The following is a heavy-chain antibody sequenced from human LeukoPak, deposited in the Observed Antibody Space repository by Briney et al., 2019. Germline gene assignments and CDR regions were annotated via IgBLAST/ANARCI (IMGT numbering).Heavy chain of an antibody. J-gene: IGHJ2*01. Sequence: ASVKVSCKASGGTFTSYAISWVRQAPGQGLEWMGGIIPIFDTANYAQKFQGRVTITADESTSTAYMYLSSLRSEDTAMYYCARVRYYGSGAGQYWYFDLWGRGTLVTVSS. CDR3: ARVRYYGSGAGQYWYFDL. D-gene: IGHD3-10*01. CDR2: IIPIFDTA. CDR1: GGTFTSYA. V-gene: IGHV1-69*13.